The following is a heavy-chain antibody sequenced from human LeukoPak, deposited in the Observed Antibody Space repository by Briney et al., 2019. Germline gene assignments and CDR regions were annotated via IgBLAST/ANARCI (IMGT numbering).Heavy chain of an antibody. V-gene: IGHV3-23*01. D-gene: IGHD2-2*01. CDR1: GGSFSGYY. CDR2: ISGSGGST. CDR3: AKEVQLLTDY. Sequence: PSETLSLTCAVYGGSFSGYYWSWVRQAPGKGLEWVSAISGSGGSTYYADSVKGRFTISRDNSKNTLYLQMNSLRAEDTAVYYCAKEVQLLTDYWGQGTLVTVSS. J-gene: IGHJ4*02.